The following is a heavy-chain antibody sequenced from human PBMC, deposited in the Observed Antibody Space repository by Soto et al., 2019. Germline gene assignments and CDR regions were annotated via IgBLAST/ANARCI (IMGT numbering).Heavy chain of an antibody. Sequence: VASVKVSCKASGGTFNSYAISWVRQAPGQGREWMGGIIPIFGTANYAQKFQGRVTITADESTSTAYMELSSLRSEDTAVYYCARGWSYDILTGYSYWGQGTLVTVSS. V-gene: IGHV1-69*13. CDR1: GGTFNSYA. CDR3: ARGWSYDILTGYSY. J-gene: IGHJ4*02. D-gene: IGHD3-9*01. CDR2: IIPIFGTA.